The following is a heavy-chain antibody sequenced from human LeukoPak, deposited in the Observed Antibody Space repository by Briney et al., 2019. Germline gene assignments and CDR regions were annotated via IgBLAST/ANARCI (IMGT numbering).Heavy chain of an antibody. J-gene: IGHJ3*02. CDR1: GGTFSSYA. V-gene: IGHV1-69*06. D-gene: IGHD3-10*01. CDR3: ARDKKKVGYYGSGSYYNGDAFDI. Sequence: SVKVSCKASGGTFSSYAISWVRQAPGQGLEWMGGIIPIFGTANYAQKFQGRVTITADKSTSTAYMELSSLRSEDTAVYYCARDKKKVGYYGSGSYYNGDAFDIWGQGTMVTVSS. CDR2: IIPIFGTA.